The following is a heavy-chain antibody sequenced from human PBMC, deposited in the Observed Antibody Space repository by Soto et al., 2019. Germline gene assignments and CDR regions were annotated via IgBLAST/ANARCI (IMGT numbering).Heavy chain of an antibody. J-gene: IGHJ4*02. CDR1: GGSFSGYY. CDR2: INHSGST. Sequence: SETLSLTCAVYGGSFSGYYWSWIRQPPGKGLEWIGEINHSGSTNYNPSLKSRVTISVDTSKNQFSLKLSSVTAADTAVYYCARGLYGSGSYLVYWGQGTLVTVSS. CDR3: ARGLYGSGSYLVY. D-gene: IGHD3-10*01. V-gene: IGHV4-34*01.